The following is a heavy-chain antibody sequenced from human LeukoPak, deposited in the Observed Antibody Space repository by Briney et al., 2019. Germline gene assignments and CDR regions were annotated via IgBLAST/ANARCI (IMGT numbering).Heavy chain of an antibody. CDR3: ARGLGPSARM. Sequence: SETLSLTCAVYGGSFSGYYWSWIRQPPGKGLEWIGEINHSGSTNYNPSLKSRVTISVDTSKNQFSLKLSSVTAADTAVHYCARGLGPSARMWGQGTLVTVSS. CDR2: INHSGST. CDR1: GGSFSGYY. D-gene: IGHD2-2*01. J-gene: IGHJ4*02. V-gene: IGHV4-34*01.